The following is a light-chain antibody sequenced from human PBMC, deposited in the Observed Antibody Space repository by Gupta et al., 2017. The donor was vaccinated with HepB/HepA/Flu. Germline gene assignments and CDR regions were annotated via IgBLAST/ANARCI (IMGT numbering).Light chain of an antibody. CDR3: QSYDDSLSGVI. J-gene: IGLJ2*01. Sequence: QSVLTQPPSVSGAPGQRVTISCTGSSSNIGAGYDVHWYQQLPGTAPKLLMYESSNRPSGVPDRFSGSKSGTSASLAITGLQAEDEADYYCQSYDDSLSGVIFGGGTKLTVL. V-gene: IGLV1-40*01. CDR1: SSNIGAGYD. CDR2: ESS.